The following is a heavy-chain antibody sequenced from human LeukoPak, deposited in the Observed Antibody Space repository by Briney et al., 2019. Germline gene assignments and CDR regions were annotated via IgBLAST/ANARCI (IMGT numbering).Heavy chain of an antibody. J-gene: IGHJ4*02. CDR3: ARDYAPGVLPDY. CDR2: INPNSGGT. V-gene: IGHV1-2*02. D-gene: IGHD3-16*01. CDR1: GYTFTGYY. Sequence: ASVKVSCKASGYTFTGYYMHWVRQAPGQGLEWMGWINPNSGGTNYAQKFQGRVTMTRDTSISTAYMELSRLRSDDTAVYYCARDYAPGVLPDYWGQGTLVTVSS.